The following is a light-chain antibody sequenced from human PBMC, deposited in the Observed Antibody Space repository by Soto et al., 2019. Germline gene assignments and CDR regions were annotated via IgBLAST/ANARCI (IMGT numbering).Light chain of an antibody. CDR3: QQYHNWALS. Sequence: SQSVSSTYLAWYRQKPGQAPRLLIYGASSRATGIPDRFSGSGFGSDLHLTVYGLQLEDLHVYCSQQYHNWALSLGGGTKVDIK. CDR1: QSVSSTY. CDR2: GAS. J-gene: IGKJ4*01. V-gene: IGKV3-20*01.